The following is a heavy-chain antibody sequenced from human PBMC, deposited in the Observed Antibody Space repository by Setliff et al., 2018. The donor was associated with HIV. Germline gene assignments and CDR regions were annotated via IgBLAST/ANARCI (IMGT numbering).Heavy chain of an antibody. D-gene: IGHD3-16*01. Sequence: PSETLSLTCAVSGYSVSSGYFWGWIRQPPGKGLEWIGSIFHTGSTYYNPSLKSRVTISVDTSKKQFSLKVTSVTAADTAVYYCARGDTPDVWGKGTTVTVSS. CDR1: GYSVSSGYF. V-gene: IGHV4-38-2*01. CDR2: IFHTGST. CDR3: ARGDTPDV. J-gene: IGHJ6*04.